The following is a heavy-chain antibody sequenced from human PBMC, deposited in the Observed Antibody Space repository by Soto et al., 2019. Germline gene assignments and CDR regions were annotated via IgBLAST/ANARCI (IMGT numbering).Heavy chain of an antibody. Sequence: EVQLVESGGGLVKPGGSLRLSCAASGFTFSSYSMNWVRKAPGKGLEWVTSISSSSSYIYYADSVKGRFTISRDNAKNSLYLQMNSLRAEVTAVYYCARGGEVRENTAWFDPWGQGTLITVSS. J-gene: IGHJ5*02. CDR3: ARGGEVRENTAWFDP. D-gene: IGHD3-10*01. CDR1: GFTFSSYS. CDR2: ISSSSSYI. V-gene: IGHV3-21*01.